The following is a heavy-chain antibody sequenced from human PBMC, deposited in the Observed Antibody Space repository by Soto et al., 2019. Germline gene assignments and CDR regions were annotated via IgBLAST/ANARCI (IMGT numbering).Heavy chain of an antibody. CDR3: ARAWGSPYDKYYYGMDV. J-gene: IGHJ6*02. D-gene: IGHD3-16*01. V-gene: IGHV3-48*02. CDR2: ISSSSSTI. CDR1: GFTFSSYR. Sequence: GGCMRLSCAASGFTFSSYRMNWVRQTPGKGLEWVSYISSSSSTIYYADSVKGRFTISRDNAKNSLYLQMNSLRDEDTAVYYCARAWGSPYDKYYYGMDVWGQGTTVTVSS.